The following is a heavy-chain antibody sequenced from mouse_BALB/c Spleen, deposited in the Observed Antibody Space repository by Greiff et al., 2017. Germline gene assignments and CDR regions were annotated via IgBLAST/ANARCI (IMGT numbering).Heavy chain of an antibody. Sequence: VQLQQSGAELVRPGTSVKISCKASGYTFTSYWMQWVKQRPGQGLEWIGAIYPGDGDTRYTQKFKGKATLTADKSSSTAYMQLSSLATEDSAVYYCARDYGSRSPWFAYWGQGTLVTVSA. CDR2: IYPGDGDT. CDR3: ARDYGSRSPWFAY. J-gene: IGHJ3*01. CDR1: GYTFTSYW. D-gene: IGHD1-1*01. V-gene: IGHV1-87*01.